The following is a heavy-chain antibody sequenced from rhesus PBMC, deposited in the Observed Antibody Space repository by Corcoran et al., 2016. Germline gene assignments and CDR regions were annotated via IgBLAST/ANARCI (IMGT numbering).Heavy chain of an antibody. V-gene: IGHV3-54*02. Sequence: EVQLVESGGGWVQPGGSLRLSCAASGFTFSSYGMHWVRQAPGKGLEWVAVISYNGNKKYYADSVKDRFTISRDHSKNMLYLQMNNLKLEDTAVYYCARVSGIVVVITTYYRAFDFWGQGLRVTVSS. D-gene: IGHD3-16*01. J-gene: IGHJ3*01. CDR2: ISYNGNKK. CDR3: ARVSGIVVVITTYYRAFDF. CDR1: GFTFSSYG.